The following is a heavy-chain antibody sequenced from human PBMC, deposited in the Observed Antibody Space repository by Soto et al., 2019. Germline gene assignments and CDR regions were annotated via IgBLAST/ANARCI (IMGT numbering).Heavy chain of an antibody. J-gene: IGHJ6*02. CDR3: ARSQRSSTSLEIYYYYYYGMDV. CDR2: IIPISDTT. V-gene: IGHV1-69*01. CDR1: GGTFSSYA. D-gene: IGHD2-2*01. Sequence: QVQLVQSGAEVKKPGSSVKVSCKASGGTFSSYAISWVRQAPGQGLEWMGGIIPISDTTNYAQKFQGRVTITADESTSTAYMELSSVRSEDTAVYYRARSQRSSTSLEIYYYYYYGMDVWGQGTTVTVSS.